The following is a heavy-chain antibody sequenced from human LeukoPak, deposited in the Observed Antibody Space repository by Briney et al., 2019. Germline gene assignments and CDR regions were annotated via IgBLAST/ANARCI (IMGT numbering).Heavy chain of an antibody. CDR1: GYSISSGYY. D-gene: IGHD3-16*02. Sequence: SETLSLTCTVSGYSISSGYYWGWIRQPPGKGLEWIGSIYHSGSTYYNPSLKSRVTISVDTSKNQFSLKLSSVTAADTAVYYCARHPRLNTFGGVIVHFDYWGQGTLVTVSS. CDR2: IYHSGST. J-gene: IGHJ4*02. V-gene: IGHV4-38-2*02. CDR3: ARHPRLNTFGGVIVHFDY.